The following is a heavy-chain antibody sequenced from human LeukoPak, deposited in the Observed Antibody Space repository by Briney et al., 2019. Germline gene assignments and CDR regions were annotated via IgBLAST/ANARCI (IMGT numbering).Heavy chain of an antibody. Sequence: SVKVSCKASGGTFSSYAISWVRQAPGQGLEWMGGIIPIFGTANYAQKFQGRVTITADESTSTAYMELSSLRSEDTAVYYCATYYYDSSGYPYFDYWGQGTPVTVSS. CDR2: IIPIFGTA. J-gene: IGHJ4*02. V-gene: IGHV1-69*13. D-gene: IGHD3-22*01. CDR1: GGTFSSYA. CDR3: ATYYYDSSGYPYFDY.